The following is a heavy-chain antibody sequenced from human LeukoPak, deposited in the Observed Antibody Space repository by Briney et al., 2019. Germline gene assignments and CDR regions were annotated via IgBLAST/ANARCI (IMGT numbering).Heavy chain of an antibody. J-gene: IGHJ2*01. CDR3: ARSLYYYDSSGYSYWYFDL. CDR2: IYHSGRT. D-gene: IGHD3-22*01. V-gene: IGHV4-30-2*01. Sequence: SQTLSLTCAVSGGSISSGGYSWSWIRQPPGKGLEWIGYIYHSGRTYYNPSLKSRVPISVDRSKNQFSLKLSSVTAADTAVYYCARSLYYYDSSGYSYWYFDLWGRGTLVTVSS. CDR1: GGSISSGGYS.